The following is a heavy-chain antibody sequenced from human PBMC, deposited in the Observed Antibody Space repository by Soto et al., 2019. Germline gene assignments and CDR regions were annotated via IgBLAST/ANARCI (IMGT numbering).Heavy chain of an antibody. D-gene: IGHD6-6*01. CDR2: IIPIFGTA. V-gene: IGHV1-69*13. CDR3: ARNGIAALPIWFDP. CDR1: GGTFSSYA. J-gene: IGHJ5*02. Sequence: ASVKVSCKASGGTFSSYAISWVRQAPGQGLEWMGGIIPIFGTANYAQKFQGRVTITADESTSTAYMELSSLRSEDTAVYYCARNGIAALPIWFDPWGQGTLVTVSS.